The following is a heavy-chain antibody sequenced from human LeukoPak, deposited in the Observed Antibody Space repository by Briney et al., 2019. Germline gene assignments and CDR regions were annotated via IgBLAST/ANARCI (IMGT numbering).Heavy chain of an antibody. CDR3: ARDRSGYTFDD. J-gene: IGHJ4*02. D-gene: IGHD5-18*01. V-gene: IGHV3-21*01. Sequence: SGGSLRLSCAASGFTFGSYDMNWVRQAPGKGLEWVSCISANSHYIYYADSVKGRFTISRDNAKISLYLQMNSLRAEDTAVYYCARDRSGYTFDDWGQGTLVTVSS. CDR2: ISANSHYI. CDR1: GFTFGSYD.